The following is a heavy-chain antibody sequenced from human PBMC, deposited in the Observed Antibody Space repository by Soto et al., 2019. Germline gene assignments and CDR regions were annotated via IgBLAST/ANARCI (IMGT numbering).Heavy chain of an antibody. CDR2: ISYDGSSQ. V-gene: IGHV3-30*18. CDR1: GFTFSNYG. D-gene: IGHD1-26*01. J-gene: IGHJ4*02. Sequence: QVQLVESGGGVVQPGRSLRLSCVASGFTFSNYGMHWVRQAPGKGLEWVAVISYDGSSQHYADSVKGRFTISRDNSKNTLYVQMKSLRAEYTAVYYCAKDGGWELPRGRGSDYWGQGTLVTVSS. CDR3: AKDGGWELPRGRGSDY.